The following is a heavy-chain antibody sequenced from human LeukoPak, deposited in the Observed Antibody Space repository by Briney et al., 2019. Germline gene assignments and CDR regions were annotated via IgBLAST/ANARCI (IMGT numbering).Heavy chain of an antibody. CDR2: VSSSSSYI. CDR3: VCVSYGDYGDYFDY. CDR1: GFTFSSYS. D-gene: IGHD4-17*01. J-gene: IGHJ4*02. V-gene: IGHV3-21*01. Sequence: GGSLRLSCAASGFTFSSYSMNWVRQAPGKGLGWVSSVSSSSSYIYYADSVKGRFTISRDNAKNSLYPQMNSLRAEDTAVYYCVCVSYGDYGDYFDYWGQGTLVTVSS.